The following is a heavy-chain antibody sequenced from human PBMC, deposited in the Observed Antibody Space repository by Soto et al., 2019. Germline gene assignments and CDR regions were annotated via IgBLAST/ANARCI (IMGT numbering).Heavy chain of an antibody. D-gene: IGHD4-17*01. CDR2: INHSGSS. CDR3: ARAYGDYVFDY. J-gene: IGHJ4*02. CDR1: GGPFSGYY. V-gene: IGHV4-34*01. Sequence: SETLSLTCAVYGGPFSGYYWTWIRQPPGTGLEWIGEINHSGSSNYNPSLKSRVTISVDTSKNQFSLKLSSVTAADTAVYYCARAYGDYVFDYWGQGTLVTVS.